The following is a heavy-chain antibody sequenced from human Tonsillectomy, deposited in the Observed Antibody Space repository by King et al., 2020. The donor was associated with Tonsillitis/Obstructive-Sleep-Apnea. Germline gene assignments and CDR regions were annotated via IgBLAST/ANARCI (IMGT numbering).Heavy chain of an antibody. J-gene: IGHJ6*02. CDR3: ARGQGSIMGNVMDV. Sequence: QLVQSGGDVVQPGRSLRVSCAASGFTFSSYVMHWVRQAPGKGLEWVGDTRFDGSSLYYPESVKGRFTISRDNSKNTLYLQMNSLRVEDTAVYYCARGQGSIMGNVMDVWGQGTTVTVSS. CDR1: GFTFSSYV. CDR2: TRFDGSSL. D-gene: IGHD3-16*01. V-gene: IGHV3-33*01.